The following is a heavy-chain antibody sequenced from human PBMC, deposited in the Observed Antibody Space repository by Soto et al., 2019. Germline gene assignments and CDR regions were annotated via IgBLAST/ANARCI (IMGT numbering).Heavy chain of an antibody. CDR2: ISSNGGTT. CDR1: GFTFSSYD. J-gene: IGHJ4*02. CDR3: VRRVSGNYPY. D-gene: IGHD1-7*01. V-gene: IGHV3-64*01. Sequence: EVQLAESGGGMVQPGGSLRLSCVASGFTFSSYDMHWVRQAPGKGLEYVSSISSNGGTTYYGNSVKGRFTISRDNSKNPLSLQMTTLRAEHMAVYYCVRRVSGNYPYWGQGPLVTLSS.